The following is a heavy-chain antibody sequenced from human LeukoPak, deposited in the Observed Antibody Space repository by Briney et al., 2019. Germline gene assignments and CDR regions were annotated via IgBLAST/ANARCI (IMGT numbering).Heavy chain of an antibody. CDR1: AGSISSGYYY. CDR3: ARVPSRYSSGWTFDY. D-gene: IGHD6-19*01. Sequence: SETLSLTCTVSAGSISSGYYYWSWIRQPPGKGLEWIGYSDYSGGTHYNPSLKSRVIISVDTSKNQFSLKLSSVTAADMAVYYCARVPSRYSSGWTFDYWGQGILVTVSS. V-gene: IGHV4-30-4*01. CDR2: SDYSGGT. J-gene: IGHJ4*02.